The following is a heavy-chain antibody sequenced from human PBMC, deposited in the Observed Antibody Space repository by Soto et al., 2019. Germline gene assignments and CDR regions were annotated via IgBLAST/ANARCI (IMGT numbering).Heavy chain of an antibody. CDR2: ISTYSGDT. V-gene: IGHV1-18*01. CDR1: GYTCFTYD. D-gene: IGHD5-12*01. Sequence: QVHLVQSGVEVKTPGASVKVSCQASGYTCFTYDISWVRQAPGQGLEWMGWISTYSGDTKYAQKFQGRVTMTTDTSTTTAYLEPRSLRSDDTAVYYCARLHGPTTPENWFDPWGQGTLVTVSS. CDR3: ARLHGPTTPENWFDP. J-gene: IGHJ5*02.